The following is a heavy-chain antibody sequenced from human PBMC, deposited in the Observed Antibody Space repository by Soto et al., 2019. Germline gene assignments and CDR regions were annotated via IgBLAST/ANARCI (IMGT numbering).Heavy chain of an antibody. CDR3: ALGDYSSGWLNYGMDV. D-gene: IGHD6-19*01. CDR2: IIPIFGTA. V-gene: IGHV1-69*13. CDR1: GGRFSSYA. J-gene: IGHJ6*02. Sequence: SVKVSCEASGGRFSSYAISWVRQAPGQGLEWMGGIIPIFGTANYAQKFQGRVTITADESTSTAYMELSSLRSEDTAVYYCALGDYSSGWLNYGMDVWGQGTTVTVS.